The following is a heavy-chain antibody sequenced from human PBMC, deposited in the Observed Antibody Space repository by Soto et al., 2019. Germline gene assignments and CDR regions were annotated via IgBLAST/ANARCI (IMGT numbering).Heavy chain of an antibody. CDR2: IYYSGST. CDR3: ESGGSSRWLLDWIHP. Sequence: ETLSLTCTVSGGSISSYYWSWIRHPPGKGLEWIGYIYYSGSTNYNPSLKSRVTISVDTSKNQFSLKLSSVTAADTAVYYCESGGSSRWLLDWIHPSGQATLVSVSS. V-gene: IGHV4-59*01. J-gene: IGHJ5*02. CDR1: GGSISSYY. D-gene: IGHD6-13*01.